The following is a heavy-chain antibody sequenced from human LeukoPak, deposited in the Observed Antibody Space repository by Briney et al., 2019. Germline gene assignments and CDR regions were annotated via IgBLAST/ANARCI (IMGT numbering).Heavy chain of an antibody. D-gene: IGHD5-18*01. CDR2: ISAYNGNT. CDR1: AYSFPRSG. J-gene: IGHJ4*02. Sequence: ASVKGDCLAYAYSFPRSGISWVRQAPGQGLEWMGWISAYNGNTNYAQKLQGRVTMTTDTSTSTAYMELRSLRSDDTAVYYCARGSYGDYWGLGTLVTVSS. CDR3: ARGSYGDY. V-gene: IGHV1-18*04.